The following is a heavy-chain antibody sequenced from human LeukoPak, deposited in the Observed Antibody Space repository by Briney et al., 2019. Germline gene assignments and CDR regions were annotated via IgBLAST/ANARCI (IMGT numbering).Heavy chain of an antibody. CDR1: GFTFSSYG. V-gene: IGHV3-30*02. CDR3: AKLAERAVAGNDY. Sequence: GGSLRLSCAASGFTFSSYGMHWVRQAPGKGLEWVAFIRYDGSNKYYADSVKGRFTISRDNSKNTLYLQMNSLRAEDTAVYYYAKLAERAVAGNDYWGQGTLVTVSS. D-gene: IGHD6-19*01. CDR2: IRYDGSNK. J-gene: IGHJ4*02.